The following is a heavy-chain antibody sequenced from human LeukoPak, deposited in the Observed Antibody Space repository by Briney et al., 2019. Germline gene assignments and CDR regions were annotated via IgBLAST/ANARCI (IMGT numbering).Heavy chain of an antibody. CDR3: ARHRKRSSGYFGSGHDGFDI. Sequence: SETLSLTCAVYGGSFSDYYWSWIRQPPGKGLEWIGEINHSGSTNYNSSLKSRVTISVDTSKNQFSLNLSSVTAADTAVYYCARHRKRSSGYFGSGHDGFDIWGQGTMVTVSS. J-gene: IGHJ3*02. CDR1: GGSFSDYY. CDR2: INHSGST. V-gene: IGHV4-34*01. D-gene: IGHD3-22*01.